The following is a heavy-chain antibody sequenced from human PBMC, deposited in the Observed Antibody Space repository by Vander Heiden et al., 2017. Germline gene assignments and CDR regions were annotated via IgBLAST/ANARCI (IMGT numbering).Heavy chain of an antibody. CDR1: GFTFTSSW. CDR3: VRDMYDSSGYYEALDAY. D-gene: IGHD3-22*01. CDR2: INTDGSST. Sequence: EVQLVESGGGLVQRGESLRLSCAASGFTFTSSWLHWVRQAPWKGLVCVSRINTDGSSTTYADSVKGRFTISRDNAKNTLYLQMNSLRAEDTAVYYCVRDMYDSSGYYEALDAYWGQGTLVTVSS. V-gene: IGHV3-74*03. J-gene: IGHJ4*02.